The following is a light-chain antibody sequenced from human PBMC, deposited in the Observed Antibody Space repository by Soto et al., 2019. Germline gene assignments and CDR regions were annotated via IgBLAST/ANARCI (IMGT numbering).Light chain of an antibody. Sequence: VVLTHSPATLSLSPGEIATLSFRASQSVSITYLSWYQQQPGQAPRLLMSGTSNRATGTPDRFSGSGSGTDFTLTISRLEPEDFAVYYCQQYGSPPITFGQGTRLEI. CDR3: QQYGSPPIT. V-gene: IGKV3-20*01. CDR1: QSVSITY. CDR2: GTS. J-gene: IGKJ5*01.